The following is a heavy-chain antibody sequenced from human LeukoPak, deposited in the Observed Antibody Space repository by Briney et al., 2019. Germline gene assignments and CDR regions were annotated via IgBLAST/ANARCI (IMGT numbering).Heavy chain of an antibody. V-gene: IGHV1-46*01. Sequence: ASVKVSCKASGYTFTSYYMHWVRQAPGQGLEWMGIINPSSGTTHYAQKFQGRVTMTRVTSTSTVYMDLSSLRSEDTAVYYCARDSDFQNWFDPWGQGTLVTVSS. CDR1: GYTFTSYY. CDR3: ARDSDFQNWFDP. J-gene: IGHJ5*02. D-gene: IGHD3-3*01. CDR2: INPSSGTT.